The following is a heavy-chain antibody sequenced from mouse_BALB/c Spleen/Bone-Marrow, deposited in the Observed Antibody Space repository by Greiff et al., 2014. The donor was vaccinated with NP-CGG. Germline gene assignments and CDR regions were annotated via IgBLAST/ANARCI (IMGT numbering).Heavy chain of an antibody. CDR2: IYPSDSYT. CDR1: GYTFTGYW. V-gene: IGHV1-69*02. Sequence: QVQLQQPGAELVRPGASVKLSCKASGYTFTGYWINWVKQRPGQGLEWIGNIYPSDSYTNYNQKFKDKATLTVDKSSSTAYMQLSSPTSEDSAVYYCTREYGNYPFDYWGQGTTLTVSS. D-gene: IGHD2-10*02. CDR3: TREYGNYPFDY. J-gene: IGHJ2*01.